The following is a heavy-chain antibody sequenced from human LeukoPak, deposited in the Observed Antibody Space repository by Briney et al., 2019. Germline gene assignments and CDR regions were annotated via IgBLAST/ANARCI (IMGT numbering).Heavy chain of an antibody. CDR3: ARDPYNGSYGDDYYYYMDV. CDR2: IRYDGSNK. V-gene: IGHV3-30*02. CDR1: GFTFSSYG. J-gene: IGHJ6*03. Sequence: GGSLRLSCAASGFTFSSYGMHWVPQAPGKGLEWVAFIRYDGSNKYYADSVKGRFTISRDNSKNSLSLQMNSLRAEDTPVYYCARDPYNGSYGDDYYYYMDVWGKGTTVTISS. D-gene: IGHD1-26*01.